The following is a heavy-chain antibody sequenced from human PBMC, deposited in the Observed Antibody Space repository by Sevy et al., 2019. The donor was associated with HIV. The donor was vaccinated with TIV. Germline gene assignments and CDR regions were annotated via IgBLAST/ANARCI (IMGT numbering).Heavy chain of an antibody. Sequence: GGSLRPSFPAPGFTFGTYAMPGVRQPAGRGLGGVSSISGTGGTTYYADPVKGRFTISRDNSKNTLYIQMNSLRAEDTAVYYCAKDRIEGARKLDYWGQGTLVTVSS. D-gene: IGHD1-26*01. CDR3: AKDRIEGARKLDY. J-gene: IGHJ4*02. CDR1: GFTFGTYA. CDR2: ISGTGGTT. V-gene: IGHV3-23*01.